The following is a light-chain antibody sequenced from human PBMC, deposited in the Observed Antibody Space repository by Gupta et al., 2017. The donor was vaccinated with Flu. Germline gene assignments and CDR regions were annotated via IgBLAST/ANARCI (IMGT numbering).Light chain of an antibody. CDR3: QSYDSSLSAWV. J-gene: IGLJ3*02. CDR2: GNS. CDR1: SSNIGAGYD. Sequence: QSVLTQPPSVSGAPGPRVTISCTGSSSNIGAGYDVHWYQHFPGTAPKLLIYGNSNRPSGVPDRFSASKYGTSASLAITGLQAEDEADYYCQSYDSSLSAWVFALGTKLTVL. V-gene: IGLV1-40*01.